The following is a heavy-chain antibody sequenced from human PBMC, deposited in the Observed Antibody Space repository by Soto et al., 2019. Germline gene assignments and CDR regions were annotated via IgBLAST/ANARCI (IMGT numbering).Heavy chain of an antibody. CDR2: ITHTGNS. Sequence: SETLSLTCTVSGGSFSGFSWCWIRQPPGKGLEWIGEITHTGNSIYNPSLKNRVAISADTSKNQFSLNLTSVTAADTSVYFCARGRAFGDFAHWGQGTMVTVSS. D-gene: IGHD4-17*01. J-gene: IGHJ3*01. CDR1: GGSFSGFS. CDR3: ARGRAFGDFAH. V-gene: IGHV4-34*01.